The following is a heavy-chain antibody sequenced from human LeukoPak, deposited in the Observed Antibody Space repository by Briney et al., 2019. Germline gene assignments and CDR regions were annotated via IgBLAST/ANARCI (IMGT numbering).Heavy chain of an antibody. D-gene: IGHD3-9*01. CDR3: ARDRKYYDILTGYYPTLLFDY. Sequence: ASVKVSCRASGYTFTGYYMHWVRQAPGQGLEWMGWINPNSGGTNYAQKFQGRVTMTSDTSISTAYMELSRLRSDDTAVYYCARDRKYYDILTGYYPTLLFDYWGQGTLVTVSS. J-gene: IGHJ4*02. V-gene: IGHV1-2*02. CDR1: GYTFTGYY. CDR2: INPNSGGT.